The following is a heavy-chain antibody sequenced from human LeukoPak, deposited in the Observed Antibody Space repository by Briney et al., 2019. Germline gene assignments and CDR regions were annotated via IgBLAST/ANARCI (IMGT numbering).Heavy chain of an antibody. Sequence: GASVKVSCKASGYTFTGYSMHWVRQAPGQGLEWMGGIIPIFGTANYAQKFQGRVTITADESTSTAYMELSSLRSEDTAVYYCARAPRARGHFDYWGQGTLVTVSS. V-gene: IGHV1-69*13. CDR2: IIPIFGTA. CDR1: GYTFTGYS. CDR3: ARAPRARGHFDY. J-gene: IGHJ4*02. D-gene: IGHD3-10*01.